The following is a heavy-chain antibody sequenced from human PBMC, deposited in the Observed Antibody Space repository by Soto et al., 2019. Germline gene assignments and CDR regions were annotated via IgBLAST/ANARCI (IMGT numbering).Heavy chain of an antibody. CDR3: ARSIPAAREKNYYYGMDV. J-gene: IGHJ6*02. D-gene: IGHD2-2*01. CDR2: ISSSSSYM. V-gene: IGHV3-21*01. CDR1: GFTFSNYV. Sequence: GGSLRLSCAASGFTFSNYVMNWVRQAPGKGLEWVSSISSSSSYMYYADSVKGRFTISRDNAKNSLYLQMNSLRAEDTAVYYCARSIPAAREKNYYYGMDVWGQGTTVTVSS.